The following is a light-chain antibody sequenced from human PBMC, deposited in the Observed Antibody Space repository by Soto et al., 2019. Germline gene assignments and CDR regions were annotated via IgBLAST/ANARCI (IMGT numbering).Light chain of an antibody. CDR3: QSYDSSLSGYV. CDR1: SSNIGAGYE. V-gene: IGLV1-40*01. Sequence: QSVLTQPPSVSEAPGQRVTISCTGSSSNIGAGYEAHWYQQVPGTAPKLLIYENNNRPSGVPDRFSGSKSGTSASLAITGLPAEDEAEYYCQSYDSSLSGYVFGPGTKVTVL. CDR2: ENN. J-gene: IGLJ1*01.